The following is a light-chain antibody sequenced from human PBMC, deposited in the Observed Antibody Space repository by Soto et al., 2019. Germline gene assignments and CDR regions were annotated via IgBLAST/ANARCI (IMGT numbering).Light chain of an antibody. CDR1: NIGGKT. CDR3: HVWDSSRDHVV. V-gene: IGLV3-21*04. Sequence: SYELTQPPSXXXXXXXXXXITCGGNNIGGKTVHWFQQKPGQAPVVVLYYDTHRPSGIPERFSGSNSGNTATLTISRVEAGDEADYYCHVWDSSRDHVVFGGGTKVTVL. CDR2: YDT. J-gene: IGLJ3*02.